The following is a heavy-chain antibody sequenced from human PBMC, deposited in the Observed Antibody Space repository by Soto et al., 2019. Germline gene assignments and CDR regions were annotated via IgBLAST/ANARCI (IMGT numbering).Heavy chain of an antibody. CDR2: IDWDDDK. Sequence: SGPTLVNPTQTLTLTCTFSGFSLSTSGVGVGWIRQPPGKALEWLARIDWDDDKYYSTSLKTRLTISKDTSKNQVVPTMTNMDPVDTATYYCARTPTDPYSGAWYAFDIWGQGTMVTVSS. CDR3: ARTPTDPYSGAWYAFDI. D-gene: IGHD1-26*01. V-gene: IGHV2-70*11. CDR1: GFSLSTSGVG. J-gene: IGHJ3*02.